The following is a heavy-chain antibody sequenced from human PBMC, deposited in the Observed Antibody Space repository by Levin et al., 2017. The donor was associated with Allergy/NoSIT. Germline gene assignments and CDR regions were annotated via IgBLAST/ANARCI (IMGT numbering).Heavy chain of an antibody. CDR1: GFTFSSYS. D-gene: IGHD3-10*01. V-gene: IGHV3-48*01. Sequence: GESLKISCAASGFTFSSYSMNWVRQAPGKGLEWVSYISDSSSTLYYADSVKGRFTISRDNAKNSLYLQMNSLRAEDTAVYYCARVGETYYYGSGSYYNGGYFDCWGQGTLVTVSS. CDR3: ARVGETYYYGSGSYYNGGYFDC. CDR2: ISDSSSTL. J-gene: IGHJ4*02.